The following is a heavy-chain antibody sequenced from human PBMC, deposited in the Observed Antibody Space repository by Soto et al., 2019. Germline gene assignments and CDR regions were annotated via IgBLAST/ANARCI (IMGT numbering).Heavy chain of an antibody. J-gene: IGHJ5*02. CDR1: GGSISSGGYS. Sequence: QLQLQESGSGLVKPPQTLSLTCAVSGGSISSGGYSWSWIRQPPGKGLEWIGYIYHSGSTYYNPSLKRRVTISVDRSKNQFSLKLSSVTAADTAMYYGARVAYCGGDCQRGFDPWGQGTLVTVSS. V-gene: IGHV4-30-2*01. CDR2: IYHSGST. D-gene: IGHD2-21*02. CDR3: ARVAYCGGDCQRGFDP.